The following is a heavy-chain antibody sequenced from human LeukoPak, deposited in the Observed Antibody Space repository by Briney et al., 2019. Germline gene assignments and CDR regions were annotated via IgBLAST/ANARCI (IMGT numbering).Heavy chain of an antibody. J-gene: IGHJ1*01. CDR2: IHISGTT. V-gene: IGHV4-4*07. Sequence: SETLSLTCTVSGGSISDYYWSWVRQPAGKGLEWIGRIHISGTTYYNPSLKSRFTMSIDTSRNQFSLKLSSVTAADTAVYYCATYSITGAWAEYFLHWGQGTLVTVSS. CDR1: GGSISDYY. D-gene: IGHD2/OR15-2a*01. CDR3: ATYSITGAWAEYFLH.